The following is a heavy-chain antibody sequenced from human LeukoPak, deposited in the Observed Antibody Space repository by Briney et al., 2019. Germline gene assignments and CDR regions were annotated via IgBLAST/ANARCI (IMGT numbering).Heavy chain of an antibody. CDR3: ASERNSGSHRRYFDY. Sequence: SETLSLTYTRAGGSVSRDYWIWIRQPPGKGLEWIGYIYYSGSTNYNPSLKSRFTISVDTSKNQFSLKLRAVTAADTAVYYCASERNSGSHRRYFDYWGQGTLVTVSS. J-gene: IGHJ4*01. V-gene: IGHV4-59*02. CDR2: IYYSGST. CDR1: GGSVSRDY. D-gene: IGHD1-26*01.